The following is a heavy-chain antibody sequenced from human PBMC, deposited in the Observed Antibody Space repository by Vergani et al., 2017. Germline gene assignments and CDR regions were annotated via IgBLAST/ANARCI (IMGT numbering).Heavy chain of an antibody. V-gene: IGHV3-74*02. Sequence: VQLVESGGGVVQPGRSLRLSCAASGFTFSSYWMHWVRQAPGKGLVWVSRINSDGSSTSYADSVKGRFTISRDNAKNTLYLQMNSLRAEDTAVYYCARAPPGIAAALGRWGQGTLVTVSS. J-gene: IGHJ4*02. CDR3: ARAPPGIAAALGR. D-gene: IGHD6-13*01. CDR2: INSDGSST. CDR1: GFTFSSYW.